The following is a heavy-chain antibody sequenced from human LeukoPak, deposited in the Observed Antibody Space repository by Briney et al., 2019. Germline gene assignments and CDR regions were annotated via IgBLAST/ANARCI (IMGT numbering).Heavy chain of an antibody. V-gene: IGHV4-4*02. CDR2: IYHSGST. Sequence: GSLRLSCAASGFTFSSYAMSWVRQPPGKGLEWIGDIYHSGSTNYNPALKSRVTISVDKSKNHFSLKLNSVTAADTAVYYCARGGVAARRYWLDPWGQGTLVTVSS. J-gene: IGHJ5*02. CDR3: ARGGVAARRYWLDP. D-gene: IGHD6-6*01. CDR1: GFTFSSYAM.